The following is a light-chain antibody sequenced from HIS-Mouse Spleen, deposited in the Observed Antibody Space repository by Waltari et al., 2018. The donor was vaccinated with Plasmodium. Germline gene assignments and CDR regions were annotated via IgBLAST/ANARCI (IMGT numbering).Light chain of an antibody. V-gene: IGKV1-39*01. Sequence: DIQMTQSPSSLSASVGDRVTITCRASQSISNYLNWYQQKPGKAPKFLIYAASTLQSGGPSRVSGSGSGTEFTITISSLQPEDFATYYCQQSYSTWTFGQGTKVEIK. CDR2: AAS. CDR1: QSISNY. J-gene: IGKJ1*01. CDR3: QQSYSTWT.